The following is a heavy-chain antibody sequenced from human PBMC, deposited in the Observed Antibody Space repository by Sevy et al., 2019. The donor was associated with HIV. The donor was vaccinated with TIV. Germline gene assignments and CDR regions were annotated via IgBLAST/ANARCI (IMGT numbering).Heavy chain of an antibody. CDR2: LYSGGGT. CDR3: ARDWGVGNNRAMDV. CDR1: GFNVNDIY. J-gene: IGHJ6*02. Sequence: GGSLRLSCAASGFNVNDIYINWVRQAPGKGLEWVSVLYSGGGTYYADSVKGRLTISRDDSKNTLYLQMSSLRVEDAAVYYCARDWGVGNNRAMDVWGPGTTVTVSS. V-gene: IGHV3-53*01. D-gene: IGHD3-16*01.